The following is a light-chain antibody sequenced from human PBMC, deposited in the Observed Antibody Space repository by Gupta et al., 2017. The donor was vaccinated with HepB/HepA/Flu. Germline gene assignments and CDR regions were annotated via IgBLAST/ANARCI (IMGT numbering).Light chain of an antibody. V-gene: IGKV3-20*01. CDR3: QRYSRSRWA. CDR1: QHASSNY. CDR2: CTY. J-gene: IGKJ1*01. Sequence: IVFPQSHDRLYLSPGERATLSCRASQHASSNYLDWYQQKPGLPPRLLIYCTYTRATGIPDRFSGSGFGPDFTLTISRLEPEDFAVYYCQRYSRSRWAFGQGTKVEVK.